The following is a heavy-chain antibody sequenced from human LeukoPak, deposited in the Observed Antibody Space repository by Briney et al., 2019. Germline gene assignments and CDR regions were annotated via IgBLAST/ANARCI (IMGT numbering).Heavy chain of an antibody. D-gene: IGHD3-10*01. CDR3: ARGRYGSGSYYNRRRGDFDY. CDR2: INHSGST. CDR1: GFTFSSYW. Sequence: GSLRLSCAASGFTFSSYWMSWVRQPPGKGLEWIGEINHSGSTNYNPSLKSRVTISVDTSKNQFSLKLSSVTAADTAVYYCARGRYGSGSYYNRRRGDFDYWGQGTLVTVSS. V-gene: IGHV4-34*01. J-gene: IGHJ4*02.